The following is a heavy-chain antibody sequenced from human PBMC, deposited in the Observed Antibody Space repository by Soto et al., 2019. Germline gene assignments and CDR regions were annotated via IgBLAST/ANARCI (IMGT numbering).Heavy chain of an antibody. V-gene: IGHV3-11*01. CDR2: ITGGSSAI. CDR1: GFTFSDYD. CDR3: ARRHNSGWGAFDI. D-gene: IGHD6-19*01. J-gene: IGHJ3*02. Sequence: QVQLVESGGGLVKPGGSLRLSCAASGFTFSDYDMNWIRQAPGKGLEWISYITGGSSAINYADSVKGRFTLSRDNAENSLFLQMNSLTAEDTAVYYCARRHNSGWGAFDIWGQGTLVTVSS.